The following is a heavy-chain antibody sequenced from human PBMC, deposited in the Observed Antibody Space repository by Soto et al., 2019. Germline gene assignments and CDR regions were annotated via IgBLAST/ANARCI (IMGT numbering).Heavy chain of an antibody. J-gene: IGHJ4*02. CDR3: ARDPVAGSFHDY. CDR1: GGTFSSYA. D-gene: IGHD6-19*01. Sequence: GASVKVSCKASGGTFSSYAISWVRQAPGQGLEWMGGIIPIFGTANYAQKFQGRVTITADESTSTAYMELSSLRSEDTAVYYCARDPVAGSFHDYWGQGTLVTVSS. V-gene: IGHV1-69*13. CDR2: IIPIFGTA.